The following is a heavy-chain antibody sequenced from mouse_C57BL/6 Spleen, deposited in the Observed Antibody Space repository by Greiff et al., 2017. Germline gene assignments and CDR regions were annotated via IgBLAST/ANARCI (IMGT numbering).Heavy chain of an antibody. V-gene: IGHV5-4*01. Sequence: EVQGVESGGGLVKPGGSLKLSCAASGFTFSSYAMSWVRQTPEKRLEWVATISDGGSYTYYPDNVKGRFTISRGNAKNNLYLQMSHLKSEDTAMYYCARGDYYGSSPIYYAMDYWGQGTSVTVSS. CDR3: ARGDYYGSSPIYYAMDY. CDR1: GFTFSSYA. D-gene: IGHD1-1*01. CDR2: ISDGGSYT. J-gene: IGHJ4*01.